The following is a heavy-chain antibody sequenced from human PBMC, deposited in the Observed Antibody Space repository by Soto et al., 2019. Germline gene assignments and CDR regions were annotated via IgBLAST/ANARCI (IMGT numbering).Heavy chain of an antibody. Sequence: QVQLVESGGGVVQPGRSLRLSCAASGFTFSSYGMHWVRQAPGKGLEWVAGIWYDGSNKYYADSVKGRFTISRDNSKSTLYLQMNSLRAEDTAVYYCARSFQFVRGVDYWGQGTLVTVSS. CDR3: ARSFQFVRGVDY. CDR1: GFTFSSYG. J-gene: IGHJ4*02. V-gene: IGHV3-33*01. D-gene: IGHD3-10*01. CDR2: IWYDGSNK.